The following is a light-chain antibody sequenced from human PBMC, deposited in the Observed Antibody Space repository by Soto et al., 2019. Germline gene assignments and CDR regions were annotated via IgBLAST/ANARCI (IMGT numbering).Light chain of an antibody. CDR2: DAS. CDR3: QQFLTYPYT. J-gene: IGKJ2*01. Sequence: DIQMTQSPSTLSASVGDRITITCRASQRVSTWLAWYQQKPGKAPKLLVYDASRLERGVSSRSSGSGSGTEFTLTISGLQPDDFATYYCQQFLTYPYTFGQGTKVDSK. CDR1: QRVSTW. V-gene: IGKV1-5*01.